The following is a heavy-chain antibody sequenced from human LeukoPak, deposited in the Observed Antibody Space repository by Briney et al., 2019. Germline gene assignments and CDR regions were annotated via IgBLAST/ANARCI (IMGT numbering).Heavy chain of an antibody. V-gene: IGHV1-46*01. CDR1: GYTFTSNY. D-gene: IGHD4-17*01. CDR2: ISPSGGST. J-gene: IGHJ4*02. CDR3: ARFDHYGDYGVTYDY. Sequence: ASVKVSCKAFGYTFTSNYMHWVRQAPGQGPEWMGVISPSGGSTTYAQKFQGRVTLTRDMSTSTDYLELSSLRSEDTAVYYCARFDHYGDYGVTYDYWGQGTLVTVSS.